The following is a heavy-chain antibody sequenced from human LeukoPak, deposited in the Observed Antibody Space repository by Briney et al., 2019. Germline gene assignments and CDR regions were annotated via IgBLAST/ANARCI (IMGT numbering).Heavy chain of an antibody. CDR2: ISSSGSYI. D-gene: IGHD3-3*01. Sequence: GGSLRLSCAASGFTFSSYSMNWVRQAPGKGLEWVSSISSSGSYIYYADSVKGRFTISRDNAKNSLYLQMNGLRAEDTAVYYCARAPPITIFGVAHDAFDIWGQGTMVTVSS. V-gene: IGHV3-21*01. CDR1: GFTFSSYS. J-gene: IGHJ3*02. CDR3: ARAPPITIFGVAHDAFDI.